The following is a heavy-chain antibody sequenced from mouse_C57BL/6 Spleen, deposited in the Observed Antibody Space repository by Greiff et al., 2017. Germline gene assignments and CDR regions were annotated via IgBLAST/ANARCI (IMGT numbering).Heavy chain of an antibody. CDR3: ARNWDDYDRYYYAMDY. D-gene: IGHD2-4*01. Sequence: QVQLQQSGPGLVAPSQSLSITCTVSGFSLTSYAISWVRQPPGKGLEWLGVIWTGGGTNYNSALKSRLSISKDNSKSQVFLKMNSLQTDDTARYYCARNWDDYDRYYYAMDYWGQGTSVTVSS. CDR1: GFSLTSYA. J-gene: IGHJ4*01. CDR2: IWTGGGT. V-gene: IGHV2-9-1*01.